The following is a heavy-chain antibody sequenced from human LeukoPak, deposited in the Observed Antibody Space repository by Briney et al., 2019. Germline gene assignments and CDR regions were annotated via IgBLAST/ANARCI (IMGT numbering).Heavy chain of an antibody. Sequence: GSLRLSCAASGFTFSDYYMSWIRQAPGKGLEWVSYISSSGSTIYYADSVKGRFTISRDSAKNSLYLQMNSLRAEDTAVYYCARGGAGSVEWLLRSYYYYYMDVWGKGTTVTVSS. V-gene: IGHV3-11*01. CDR3: ARGGAGSVEWLLRSYYYYYMDV. D-gene: IGHD3-3*01. J-gene: IGHJ6*03. CDR2: ISSSGSTI. CDR1: GFTFSDYY.